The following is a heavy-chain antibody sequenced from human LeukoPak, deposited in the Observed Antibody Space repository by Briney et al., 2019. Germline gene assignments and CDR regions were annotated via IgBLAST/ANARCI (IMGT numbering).Heavy chain of an antibody. V-gene: IGHV1-69*05. CDR3: ARDRVGATLPLAFDY. J-gene: IGHJ4*02. CDR2: IIPIFGTA. Sequence: SVKVSCKASGGTFSSYAISWVRQAPGQGLEWMGRIIPIFGTANYAQKFRGRVTITTDESTSTAYMELSSLRSEDTAVYYCARDRVGATLPLAFDYWGQGTLVTVSS. CDR1: GGTFSSYA. D-gene: IGHD1-26*01.